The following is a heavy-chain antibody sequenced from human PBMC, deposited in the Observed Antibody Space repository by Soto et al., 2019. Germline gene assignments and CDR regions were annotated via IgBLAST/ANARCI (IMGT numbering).Heavy chain of an antibody. V-gene: IGHV1-2*04. CDR2: INPNSGGT. D-gene: IGHD2-2*01. CDR3: ARDRGLGHCSGTNCYADFYYGMDV. J-gene: IGHJ6*02. Sequence: GASVKVSCKASGGTFSSYAISCVRQAPGQGLEWMGWINPNSGGTKYAQKFQGWVTMTSDTSISTAYMELSRLRSDDTAVYYCARDRGLGHCSGTNCYADFYYGMDVWGQGTTVTVPS. CDR1: GGTFSSYA.